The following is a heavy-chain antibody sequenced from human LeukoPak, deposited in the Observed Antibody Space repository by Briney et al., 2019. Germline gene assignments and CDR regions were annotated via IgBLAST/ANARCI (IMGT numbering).Heavy chain of an antibody. CDR3: ARGPGTWYYY. CDR2: INHSGST. J-gene: IGHJ4*02. V-gene: IGHV4-39*07. D-gene: IGHD6-13*01. Sequence: IPSETLSLTCTVSGDSIFTSNYWWGWTRQPPGKGLEWIGEINHSGSTNYNPSLKRRVTISIDTSNNQFSLKLSSVTAADTALYYCARGPGTWYYYWGQGTLVTVSS. CDR1: GDSIFTSNYW.